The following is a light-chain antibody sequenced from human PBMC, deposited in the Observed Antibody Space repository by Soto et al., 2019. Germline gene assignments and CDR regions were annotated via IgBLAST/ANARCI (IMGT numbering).Light chain of an antibody. CDR3: QQYNNWPPFT. CDR2: ATS. CDR1: QSVSSN. V-gene: IGKV3D-15*01. J-gene: IGKJ5*01. Sequence: EIVMTQSPATLSVSPGXRATLSCRASQSVSSNLAWYQQKPGQAPRLLIYATSARATGIPARFSGSGSGTEFTLTISSLQSEDFAVYYCQQYNNWPPFTFGQGTRLEIK.